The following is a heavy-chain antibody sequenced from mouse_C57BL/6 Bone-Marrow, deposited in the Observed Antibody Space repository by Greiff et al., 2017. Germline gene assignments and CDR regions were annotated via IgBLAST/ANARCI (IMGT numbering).Heavy chain of an antibody. Sequence: EVMLVESGGDLVKPGGSLKLSCAASGFTFSSYGMSWVRQTPDKRLEWVATISSGGSYTYYPDSVKGRFTISRDNAKNTLYLQMSSLKSEDTAMYYCARRYYYGSSYVSWYFDVWGTGTTVTVSS. J-gene: IGHJ1*03. V-gene: IGHV5-6*02. D-gene: IGHD1-1*01. CDR1: GFTFSSYG. CDR2: ISSGGSYT. CDR3: ARRYYYGSSYVSWYFDV.